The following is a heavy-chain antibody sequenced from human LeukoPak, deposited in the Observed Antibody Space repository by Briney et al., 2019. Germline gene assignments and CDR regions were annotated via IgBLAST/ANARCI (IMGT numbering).Heavy chain of an antibody. CDR1: GFTFSVYG. D-gene: IGHD2-2*01. CDR3: VRDFEVPAAAPDYYYFYYMDV. J-gene: IGHJ6*03. V-gene: IGHV3-48*04. CDR2: ISSGGTTI. Sequence: GGSLRLSCAVSGFTFSVYGMNWVRQAPGEGLEWLSHISSGGTTIYYADSVKGRFTVSRDNVENSLFLQMNSLRVDDTAVYYCVRDFEVPAAAPDYYYFYYMDVWGRGTLVTVSS.